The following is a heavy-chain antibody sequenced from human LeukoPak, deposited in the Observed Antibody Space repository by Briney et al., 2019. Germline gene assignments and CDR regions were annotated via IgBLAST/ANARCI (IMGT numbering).Heavy chain of an antibody. CDR1: GGSISSYY. J-gene: IGHJ6*02. D-gene: IGHD6-13*01. CDR3: AREPPNSSSWPADYYYYGMDV. CDR2: IYTSGST. V-gene: IGHV4-4*07. Sequence: PSETLSLTCTVSGGSISSYYWSWIRQPAGKGLEWIGRIYTSGSTNYNPSLKSRVTMSVDTSKNQFSLKLSSVTAADTAVYYCAREPPNSSSWPADYYYYGMDVWGQGTTVTVSS.